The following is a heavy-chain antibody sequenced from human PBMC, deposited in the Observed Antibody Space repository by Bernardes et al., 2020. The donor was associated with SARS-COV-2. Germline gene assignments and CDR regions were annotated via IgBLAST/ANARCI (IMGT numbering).Heavy chain of an antibody. CDR1: GFTFSSYS. CDR2: ISSSSSYI. D-gene: IGHD2-2*01. J-gene: IGHJ6*02. Sequence: GGSLRLSCAASGFTFSSYSMNWFRQAPGKGLEWVSSISSSSSYIYYADSVKGRFTISRDNAKNSLYLQMNSLRAEDTAVYYCARTLLPAATTLYYYYGMDVWGQGTTVTVSS. V-gene: IGHV3-21*01. CDR3: ARTLLPAATTLYYYYGMDV.